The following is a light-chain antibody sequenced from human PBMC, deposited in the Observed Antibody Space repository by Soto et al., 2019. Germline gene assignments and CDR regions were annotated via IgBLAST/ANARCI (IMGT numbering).Light chain of an antibody. CDR2: AAS. Sequence: DIQMTQSPSSLSASVGGRVTITCRASQSISSYLNWYQQKPGKAPKLLIYAASSLQSGVPSRFSGSGSGTDFTLTISSLQPEDFATYYCQQSYSTPRTFGHGTKLEIK. CDR1: QSISSY. J-gene: IGKJ2*01. V-gene: IGKV1-39*01. CDR3: QQSYSTPRT.